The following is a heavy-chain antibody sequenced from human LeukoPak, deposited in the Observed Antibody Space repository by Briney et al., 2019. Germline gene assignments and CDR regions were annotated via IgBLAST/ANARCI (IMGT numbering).Heavy chain of an antibody. Sequence: SQTLSLTCTVSGGSISSGSYYWSWIRQPAGKGLEWIGRIYTSESTNYNPSLKSRVTISVDTSKNQFSLKLSSVTAADTAVYYCARRPAANWFDPWGQGTLVTVSS. CDR2: IYTSEST. D-gene: IGHD2-15*01. V-gene: IGHV4-61*02. CDR3: ARRPAANWFDP. J-gene: IGHJ5*02. CDR1: GGSISSGSYY.